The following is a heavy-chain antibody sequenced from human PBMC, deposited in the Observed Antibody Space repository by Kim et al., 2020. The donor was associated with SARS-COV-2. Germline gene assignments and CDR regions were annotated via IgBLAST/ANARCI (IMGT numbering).Heavy chain of an antibody. Sequence: GSEKYYVDAVKGRFSIYRDNSKKSLYLQMNSLRAEDTAVYYCARGRSMDVWGQGTTVTVSS. CDR2: GSEK. J-gene: IGHJ6*02. CDR3: ARGRSMDV. V-gene: IGHV3-7*01.